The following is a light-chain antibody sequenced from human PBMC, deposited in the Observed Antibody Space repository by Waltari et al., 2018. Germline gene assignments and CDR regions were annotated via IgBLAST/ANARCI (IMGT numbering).Light chain of an antibody. V-gene: IGKV3-11*01. CDR2: HAS. Sequence: EIVLTQSPATLSLSPGERATLSCRASQSVSSYLAWYQQKPGQAPRLLIYHASNRATGIPARFSGSVSGPDFTLTISSLEPEDFAVYYCLLRSSWPPLTFGGGTKVEIK. J-gene: IGKJ4*01. CDR3: LLRSSWPPLT. CDR1: QSVSSY.